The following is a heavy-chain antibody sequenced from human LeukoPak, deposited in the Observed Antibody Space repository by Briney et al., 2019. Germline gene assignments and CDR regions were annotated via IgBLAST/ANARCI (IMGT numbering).Heavy chain of an antibody. CDR1: GNYW. V-gene: IGHV3-7*03. Sequence: GGSLRLSCAAPGNYWMHWVRQAPGEGLEWVASINHNGNVNYYVGAVKGRFTISRDNAKNSLYLQMSNLRAEDTAVYFCARGGGLDVWGQGATVTVSS. J-gene: IGHJ6*02. CDR3: ARGGGLDV. CDR2: INHNGNVN. D-gene: IGHD3-16*01.